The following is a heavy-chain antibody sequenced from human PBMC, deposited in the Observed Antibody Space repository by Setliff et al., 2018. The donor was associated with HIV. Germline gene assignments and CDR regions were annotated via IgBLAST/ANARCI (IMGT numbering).Heavy chain of an antibody. CDR2: LNDRGHI. D-gene: IGHD6-19*01. CDR3: ARGAIAVAGISYYYYGMDV. Sequence: SETLSLTCAVYGGSFGDQFWNWIRQAPGKGLEWIVELNDRGHINYNPSLKSRVTISVDTSKNQFSLKLSSVTAADTAVYYCARGAIAVAGISYYYYGMDVWGQGTTVTVSS. J-gene: IGHJ6*02. CDR1: GGSFGDQF. V-gene: IGHV4-34*01.